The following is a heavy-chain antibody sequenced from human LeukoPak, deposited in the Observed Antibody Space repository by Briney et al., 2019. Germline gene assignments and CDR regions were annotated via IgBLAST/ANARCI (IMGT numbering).Heavy chain of an antibody. CDR2: IRYDGSNK. CDR3: ARDSSGWYFTLWPDY. Sequence: GGSLRLSCAASGFTFSSYAMHWVRQAPGKGLEWVAFIRYDGSNKYYADSVKGRFTISRDNAKNSLYLQMNSLRAEDTAVYYCARDSSGWYFTLWPDYWGQGTLVTVSS. V-gene: IGHV3-30*02. CDR1: GFTFSSYA. J-gene: IGHJ4*02. D-gene: IGHD6-19*01.